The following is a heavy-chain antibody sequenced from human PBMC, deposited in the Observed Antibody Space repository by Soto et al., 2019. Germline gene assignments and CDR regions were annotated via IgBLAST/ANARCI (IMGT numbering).Heavy chain of an antibody. CDR1: GFTFSSYG. J-gene: IGHJ3*02. Sequence: PGGSLRLSCAASGFTFSSYGMHWVRQAPERGLEWVSSISSTSIFIYSADSVKGRFTISRDNAKNSLCLQMNSLRAEDTAVYYCAMGIAAAADDAFDIWGQGTVVTVS. CDR3: AMGIAAAADDAFDI. D-gene: IGHD6-13*01. V-gene: IGHV3-21*01. CDR2: ISSTSIFI.